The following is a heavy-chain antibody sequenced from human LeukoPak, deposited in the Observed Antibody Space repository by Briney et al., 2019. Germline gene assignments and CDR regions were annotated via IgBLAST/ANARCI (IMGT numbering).Heavy chain of an antibody. CDR2: ISYDGSNK. V-gene: IGHV3-30-3*01. CDR1: GFTFSSYA. D-gene: IGHD5-12*01. CDR3: ARDHVDIVATIPPAFDY. Sequence: PGRSLRLSCAASGFTFSSYAMHWVRQAPGKGLEWVAVISYDGSNKYYADSVKGRFTISRDNSKNTLYLQMNSLRAEDTAVYYCARDHVDIVATIPPAFDYWGQGTLVTVSS. J-gene: IGHJ4*02.